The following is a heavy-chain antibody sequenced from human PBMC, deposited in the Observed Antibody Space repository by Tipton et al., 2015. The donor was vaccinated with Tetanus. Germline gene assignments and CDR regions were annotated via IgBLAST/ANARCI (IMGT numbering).Heavy chain of an antibody. CDR1: GGSISSYY. Sequence: GLVKPSETLSLTCTVSGGSISSYYWSWIRQPPGKGLEWIGYIYYSGSTNYNPSLKSRVTISVDTSKNQFSLKLSSVTAADTAVYYCARVGSGDSSGYQDYWGQGTLVTVSS. CDR2: IYYSGST. CDR3: ARVGSGDSSGYQDY. V-gene: IGHV4-59*01. J-gene: IGHJ4*02. D-gene: IGHD3-22*01.